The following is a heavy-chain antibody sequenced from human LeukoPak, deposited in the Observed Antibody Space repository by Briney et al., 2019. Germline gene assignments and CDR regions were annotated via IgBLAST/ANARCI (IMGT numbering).Heavy chain of an antibody. CDR1: GGSISSSSYY. D-gene: IGHD2-2*01. Sequence: SETLSLTCTVSGGSISSSSYYWGWIRQPPGEGLEWIGSIYYSGRTYYNPSLKSRGTISVDTSKNQFSLKLSSVTAADTAVYYCARHYGCSSTSCYAGNFDYWGQGTLVTVSS. V-gene: IGHV4-39*01. CDR2: IYYSGRT. CDR3: ARHYGCSSTSCYAGNFDY. J-gene: IGHJ4*02.